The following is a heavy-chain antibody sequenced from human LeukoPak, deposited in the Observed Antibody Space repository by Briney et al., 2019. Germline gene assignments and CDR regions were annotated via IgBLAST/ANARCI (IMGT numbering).Heavy chain of an antibody. V-gene: IGHV1-18*01. Sequence: ASVKVSCKASGYTFTRYGISWVRQAPGQGLEWMGWISAYNGNTNYAQKLQGRVTMTTDTSTSTAYMELRSLRSDDTAVYYCARMKGTVTTGKGRLNYYYYYMDVWGKGTTVTVSS. CDR3: ARMKGTVTTGKGRLNYYYYYMDV. CDR1: GYTFTRYG. CDR2: ISAYNGNT. D-gene: IGHD4-17*01. J-gene: IGHJ6*03.